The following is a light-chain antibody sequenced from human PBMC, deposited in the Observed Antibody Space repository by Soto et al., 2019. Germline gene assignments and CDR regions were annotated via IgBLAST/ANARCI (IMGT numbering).Light chain of an antibody. CDR3: QQRSTWPT. CDR2: GAA. CDR1: QSVSSSY. J-gene: IGKJ5*01. Sequence: EIVLTHSPGTLSLSPGERATLSCRASQSVSSSYLAGYQQKPGQAPRLLIYGAASRATGIPDRFSGSGSGTAFTLTISSLEPEDFALYYCQQRSTWPTFGQGTRLEIK. V-gene: IGKV3D-20*02.